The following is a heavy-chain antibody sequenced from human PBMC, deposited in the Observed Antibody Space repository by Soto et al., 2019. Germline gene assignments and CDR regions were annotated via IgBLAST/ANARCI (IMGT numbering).Heavy chain of an antibody. Sequence: SVKVSCKASGFTFTSSAVQWVRQARGQRLEWIGWIVVGSGNTNYAQKFQERVTITRDMSTSTAYMELSSLRSEDTAVYYCAAGDTMVRGVITPPDYWGHGTLVTVSS. D-gene: IGHD3-10*01. CDR2: IVVGSGNT. CDR1: GFTFTSSA. J-gene: IGHJ4*01. V-gene: IGHV1-58*01. CDR3: AAGDTMVRGVITPPDY.